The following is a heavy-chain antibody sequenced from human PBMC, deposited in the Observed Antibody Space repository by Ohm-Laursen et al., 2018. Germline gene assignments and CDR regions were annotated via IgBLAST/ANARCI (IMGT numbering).Heavy chain of an antibody. CDR1: GFTVGNNY. V-gene: IGHV3-66*01. CDR3: ARIGYRSSSNDY. J-gene: IGHJ4*02. D-gene: IGHD5-12*01. CDR2: IYSGGST. Sequence: SLRLSCAASGFTVGNNYMSWVRQAPGKGLEWVSFIYSGGSTYYADSVKGRFTISRDNSKNSLYLQMNSLRAEDTAVYYCARIGYRSSSNDYWGQGTLVTVSS.